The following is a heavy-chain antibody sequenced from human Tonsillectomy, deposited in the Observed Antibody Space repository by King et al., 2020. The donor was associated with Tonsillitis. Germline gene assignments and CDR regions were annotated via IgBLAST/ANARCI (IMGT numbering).Heavy chain of an antibody. CDR1: RFNFSKYW. CDR3: AGQGY. J-gene: IGHJ4*02. V-gene: IGHV3-7*02. CDR2: INQDGSEK. Sequence: VQLVESGGGLVQPGGSLRLSCTASRFNFSKYWMSWVRQYPGKGLQWVANINQDGSEKHHVDSMKGRFTISRDNAKNSLYLQMNSLRAEDTAMYYCAGQGYWGQGTLVTVSA.